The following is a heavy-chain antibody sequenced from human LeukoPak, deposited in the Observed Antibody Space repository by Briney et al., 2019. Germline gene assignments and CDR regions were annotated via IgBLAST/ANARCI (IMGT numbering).Heavy chain of an antibody. CDR2: ISSNGGST. CDR1: GFTFSSYA. V-gene: IGHV3-64*01. CDR3: ARDGPTAYFDY. D-gene: IGHD5-18*01. J-gene: IGHJ4*02. Sequence: GGSLRLSCAASGFTFSSYAMHWVRQAPGKGLEYVSAISSNGGSTYYANSVTGRFTISRDNAKNSLYLQMNSLRAEDTAVYYCARDGPTAYFDYWGQGTLVTVSS.